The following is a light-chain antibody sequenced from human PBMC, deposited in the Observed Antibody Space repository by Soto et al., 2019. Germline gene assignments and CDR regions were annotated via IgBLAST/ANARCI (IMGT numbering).Light chain of an antibody. CDR3: QQYNNWPPA. CDR1: QSVSGN. J-gene: IGKJ1*01. V-gene: IGKV3-15*01. Sequence: EIVMAQSPATLSVSPGERTTLSCRASQSVSGNLAWYQQKPGQAPRLLIYGASTRATGIPARFSGSGSGTEFTLTISSLQSEDFAVYYCQQYNNWPPAFGQGTKVEIK. CDR2: GAS.